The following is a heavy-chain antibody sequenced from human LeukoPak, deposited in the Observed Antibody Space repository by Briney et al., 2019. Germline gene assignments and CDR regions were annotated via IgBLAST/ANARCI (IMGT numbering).Heavy chain of an antibody. CDR3: ARVFVWGSYRTDPFDY. D-gene: IGHD3-16*02. Sequence: GGSLRLSCATSGFTFSNYWLSWVRQAPGKGLDWVANIKQDGSEKYYVDSVKGRFTISRDNAKNSLYLQMNSLRAEDTAVYYCARVFVWGSYRTDPFDYWGQGTLVTVSS. CDR2: IKQDGSEK. CDR1: GFTFSNYW. V-gene: IGHV3-7*05. J-gene: IGHJ4*02.